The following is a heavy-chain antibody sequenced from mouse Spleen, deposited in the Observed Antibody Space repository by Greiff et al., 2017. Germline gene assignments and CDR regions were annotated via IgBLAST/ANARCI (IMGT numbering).Heavy chain of an antibody. J-gene: IGHJ2*01. V-gene: IGHV5-16*01. CDR1: GFTFSDYY. CDR2: INYDGSST. CDR3: ARGNYYDGSYHLNYFDY. Sequence: EVKLMESEGGLVQPGSSMKLSCTASGFTFSDYYMARVRQVPEKGLEWVANINYDGSSTYYLDSLKSRFIISRDNAKNILYLQMSSLKSEDTATYYCARGNYYDGSYHLNYFDYWGQGTTLTVSS. D-gene: IGHD1-1*01.